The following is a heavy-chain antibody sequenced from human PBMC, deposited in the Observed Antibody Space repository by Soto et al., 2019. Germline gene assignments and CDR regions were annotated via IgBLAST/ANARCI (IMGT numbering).Heavy chain of an antibody. CDR1: GYTFTSYG. CDR2: ISAYNGNT. CDR3: ASESSSSCHDY. Sequence: QVQLVQSGAEVKQPGASVKVSCKASGYTFTSYGISWVRQAPGQGLEWMGWISAYNGNTNYAQKLQGRVTMTTDTSPSTAYMALRSLRSDDTAVYYCASESSSSCHDYWGQGTLVTVSS. J-gene: IGHJ4*02. V-gene: IGHV1-18*01. D-gene: IGHD6-13*01.